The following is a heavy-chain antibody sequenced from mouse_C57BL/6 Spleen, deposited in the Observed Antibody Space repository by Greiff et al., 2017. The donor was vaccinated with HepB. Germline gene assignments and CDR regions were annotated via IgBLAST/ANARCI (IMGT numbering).Heavy chain of an antibody. CDR1: GYTFTSYW. Sequence: VKLQQPGAELVMPGASVKLSCKASGYTFTSYWMHWVKQRPGQGLEWIGEIDPSDSYTNYNQKFKGKSTLTVDKSSSTAYMQLSSLTSEDSAVYYCARKSSYWYFDVWGTGTTFTVSS. J-gene: IGHJ1*03. V-gene: IGHV1-69*01. CDR2: IDPSDSYT. CDR3: ARKSSYWYFDV. D-gene: IGHD1-1*01.